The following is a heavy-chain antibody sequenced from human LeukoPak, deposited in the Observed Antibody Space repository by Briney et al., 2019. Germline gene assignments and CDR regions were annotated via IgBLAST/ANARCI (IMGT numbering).Heavy chain of an antibody. J-gene: IGHJ5*01. D-gene: IGHD2-2*01. CDR1: GFTFSSYS. CDR3: ARVNCRSSSCYLASYFFDS. V-gene: IGHV3-21*01. Sequence: PGGSLRLSCAASGFTFSSYSMNWVRQAPGKGLEWVSSISSSSSYIYYADSVKGRFTISRDNAKNSLYLEMNSLRAEDTAMYYCARVNCRSSSCYLASYFFDSWGQGTLVTVSS. CDR2: ISSSSSYI.